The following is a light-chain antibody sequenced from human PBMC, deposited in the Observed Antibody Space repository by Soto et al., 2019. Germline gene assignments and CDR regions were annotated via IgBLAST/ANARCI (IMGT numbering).Light chain of an antibody. CDR3: QQLNSHPRT. V-gene: IGKV1-17*01. Sequence: QMTQPPSSLSASVGDRITITCRASRDIGSDLSWYQQKPGKAPNLLIFGASTLQSGVPSRFSGSGSGTEFTLTISSLQPEDFATYYCQQLNSHPRTFGQGTKVDIK. CDR2: GAS. CDR1: RDIGSD. J-gene: IGKJ2*01.